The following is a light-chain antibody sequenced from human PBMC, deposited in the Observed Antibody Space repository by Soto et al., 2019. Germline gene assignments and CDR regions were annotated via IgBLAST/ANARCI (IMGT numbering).Light chain of an antibody. CDR1: RSDVGAYNY. J-gene: IGLJ1*01. Sequence: QSVLTHPASVSWSPGHSIAISCTGTRSDVGAYNYVSWYQQHPGKAPKLMISEVTNRPSGVSDRFSGSKSGNTASLTISGLQAEDEADYYCSSFTSRFNFVFGTGTKVTVL. CDR3: SSFTSRFNFV. V-gene: IGLV2-14*01. CDR2: EVT.